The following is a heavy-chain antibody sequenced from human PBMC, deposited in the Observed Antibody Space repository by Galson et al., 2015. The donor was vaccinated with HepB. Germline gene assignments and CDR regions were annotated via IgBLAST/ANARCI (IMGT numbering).Heavy chain of an antibody. CDR3: ARDRSWSGYSNWFDP. D-gene: IGHD3-3*01. V-gene: IGHV1-2*02. Sequence: SVTVSCKASGSSFSGYYIHWVRQAPGQGLEWMGWINPNSGDTKYAQRFQGRVTMTRDTSINTAYMDLSSLTSDDTAVYYCARDRSWSGYSNWFDPWGQGTLVTVSS. J-gene: IGHJ5*02. CDR2: INPNSGDT. CDR1: GSSFSGYY.